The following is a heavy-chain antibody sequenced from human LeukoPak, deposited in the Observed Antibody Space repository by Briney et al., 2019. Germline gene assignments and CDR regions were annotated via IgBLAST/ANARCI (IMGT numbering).Heavy chain of an antibody. V-gene: IGHV4-31*11. Sequence: SETLSLTCAVYGGSFSGYYWSWIRQHPGKGLEWIGYIYYSGSTYYNPSLKSRVTISVDTSKNQFSLKLSSVTAADTAVYYCARESSMVNWGQGTQVTVSS. CDR3: ARESSMVN. CDR2: IYYSGST. CDR1: GGSFSGYY. D-gene: IGHD2-8*01. J-gene: IGHJ4*02.